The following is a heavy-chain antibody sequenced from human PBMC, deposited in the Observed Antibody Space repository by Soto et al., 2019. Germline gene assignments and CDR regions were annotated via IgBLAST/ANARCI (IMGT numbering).Heavy chain of an antibody. CDR2: IYWDDDK. CDR1: GFSLSTSGVG. CDR3: AHSLEVVSAVNSFDP. D-gene: IGHD2-8*02. V-gene: IGHV2-5*02. Sequence: QITLKESGPTLVKPTQTLTLICTFSGFSLSTSGVGVGWIRQPTGKALEWLALIYWDDDKRYRPSLKSRLTITKDTSKNHVVLTMTNMDPVDTATYYCAHSLEVVSAVNSFDPWGQGTLVTVSS. J-gene: IGHJ5*02.